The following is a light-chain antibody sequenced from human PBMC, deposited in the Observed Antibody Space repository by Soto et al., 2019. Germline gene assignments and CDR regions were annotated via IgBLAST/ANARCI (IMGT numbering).Light chain of an antibody. CDR2: WAS. V-gene: IGKV4-1*01. J-gene: IGKJ4*01. CDR1: QSVFKGSNNKDC. CDR3: QQYYSTPLT. Sequence: DIVMTQSPDSLAVSLGERATINCKSSQSVFKGSNNKDCLAWYQQKPGQPPKLLIYWASTRESGVPDRFSGSESGTDFTLTISSLQAEDAAVYYCQQYYSTPLTFGGGTKVEIK.